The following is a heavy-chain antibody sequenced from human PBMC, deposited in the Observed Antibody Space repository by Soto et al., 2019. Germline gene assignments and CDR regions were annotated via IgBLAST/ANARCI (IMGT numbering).Heavy chain of an antibody. V-gene: IGHV4-59*12. D-gene: IGHD3-16*01. Sequence: SETLSLTCTVSGGSISSYYWSWIRQPPGKGLEWIGYIYYSGSTNYNPSLKSRVTISVDTSKNQFSLKLSSVTAADTAVYYCARGPLIMITFGGARGHSDYWGQGTLGTVSS. CDR3: ARGPLIMITFGGARGHSDY. CDR2: IYYSGST. CDR1: GGSISSYY. J-gene: IGHJ4*02.